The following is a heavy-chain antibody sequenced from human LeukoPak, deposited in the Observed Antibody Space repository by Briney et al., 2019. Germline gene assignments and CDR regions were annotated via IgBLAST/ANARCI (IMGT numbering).Heavy chain of an antibody. Sequence: KTSGTLSLTCAVSGGSISSSNWWSWVRQPPGKGLEWIGEIYHSGSTNYSPSLKSRVTISVDKSKNQFSLKLSSVTAADTAVYYCARGLVQYYYGMDVWGQGTTVTVSS. V-gene: IGHV4-4*02. J-gene: IGHJ6*02. D-gene: IGHD6-6*01. CDR1: GGSISSSNW. CDR3: ARGLVQYYYGMDV. CDR2: IYHSGST.